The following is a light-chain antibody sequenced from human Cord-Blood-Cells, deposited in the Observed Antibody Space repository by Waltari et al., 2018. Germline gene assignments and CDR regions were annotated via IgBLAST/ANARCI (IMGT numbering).Light chain of an antibody. V-gene: IGLV1-51*01. CDR2: DNN. CDR1: SSNIGNNY. J-gene: IGLJ3*02. CDR3: GTWDSSLSAGV. Sequence: QAVLTQPPSVSAAPGPKVTISCSASSSNIGNNYVSWYQQPPGTAPKLLIYDNNKRPSGIPDRFSGSKSGKSATLGIAGLHTGEEDDYYCGTWDSSLSAGVFGGGTKLTVL.